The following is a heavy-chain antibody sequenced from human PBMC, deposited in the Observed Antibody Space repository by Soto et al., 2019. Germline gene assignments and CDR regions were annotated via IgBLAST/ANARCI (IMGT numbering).Heavy chain of an antibody. CDR2: IYYSGST. V-gene: IGHV4-59*12. J-gene: IGHJ4*02. CDR3: ARVFGYHYHSFDY. CDR1: GGSISSYY. D-gene: IGHD5-18*01. Sequence: ETLSLTCTVSGGSISSYYWGWIRQPPGKGLEWIGYIYYSGSTNYNPSLKSRVTISVDTSKNQFSLKLSSVTAADTAVYYCARVFGYHYHSFDYWGQGTLVTVSS.